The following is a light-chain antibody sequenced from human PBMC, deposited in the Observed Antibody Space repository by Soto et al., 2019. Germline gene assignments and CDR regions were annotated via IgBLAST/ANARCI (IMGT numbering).Light chain of an antibody. V-gene: IGKV3-11*01. J-gene: IGKJ1*01. Sequence: EIVLTQSPATLSLSPGERATLSCRASQSVSRSLAWYQQKPGQAPRLLIYDASSRASGIPARFSGSGTGTDFNLTINSLEPEDSAVYYCQQRSNWPATFGQGTKVEIK. CDR1: QSVSRS. CDR3: QQRSNWPAT. CDR2: DAS.